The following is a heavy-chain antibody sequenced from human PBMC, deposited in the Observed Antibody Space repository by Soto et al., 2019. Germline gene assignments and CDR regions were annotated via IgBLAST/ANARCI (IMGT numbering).Heavy chain of an antibody. CDR1: GYTFTGYD. V-gene: IGHV1-8*01. CDR2: MNPHSSNT. D-gene: IGHD3-22*01. CDR3: ARGRVIIGVDI. J-gene: IGHJ3*02. Sequence: QVQLVQSGAEVKKPGASVKVSCKVSGYTFTGYDINWVRQATGQGLEWMGWMNPHSSNTNYAQKFQGRDTMTRNTSISPAYMELSSLRSEDTAMYYCARGRVIIGVDIWGQGTMVTVSS.